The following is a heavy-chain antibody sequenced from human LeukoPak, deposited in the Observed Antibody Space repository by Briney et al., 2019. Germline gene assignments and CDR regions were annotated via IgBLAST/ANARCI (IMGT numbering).Heavy chain of an antibody. D-gene: IGHD3-3*01. CDR2: INHSGSA. Sequence: SETLSLTCAVYGGSLSGSYWSWIRQPPGKGLEWIGEINHSGSANYNPSLKSRVTLSIDKSKNQFSLNLNSVTAADTAVYYCARARLDSGYYKVDYWGQGTLVTVSS. V-gene: IGHV4-34*01. CDR3: ARARLDSGYYKVDY. J-gene: IGHJ4*02. CDR1: GGSLSGSY.